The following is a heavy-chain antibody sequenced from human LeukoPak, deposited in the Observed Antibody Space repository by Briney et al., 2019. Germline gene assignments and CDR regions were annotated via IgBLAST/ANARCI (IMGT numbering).Heavy chain of an antibody. J-gene: IGHJ4*02. Sequence: GGSLRLSCAASGFTFSSYGMHWVRQAPGKGLEWVAVIWYDGSNKYYADSVKGRFTISRDNSKNTLYLRMNSLRAEDTAVYYCAMDTAMVYLFDYWGQGTLVTVSS. CDR3: AMDTAMVYLFDY. CDR2: IWYDGSNK. CDR1: GFTFSSYG. V-gene: IGHV3-33*01. D-gene: IGHD5-18*01.